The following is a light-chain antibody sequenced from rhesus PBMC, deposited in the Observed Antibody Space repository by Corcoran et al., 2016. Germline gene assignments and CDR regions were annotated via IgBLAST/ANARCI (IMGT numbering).Light chain of an antibody. CDR2: RAS. J-gene: IGKJ2*01. V-gene: IGKV1-69*01. CDR1: QGISNW. Sequence: DIQMTQSPSSLSASVGDRVTITCRASQGISNWLAWSQQKPGKAPRLRIYRASNLETGVPSRFSGSGSGTDFTLTISSLQPEDIATYYCQQHDNSPPSFGQGTKAEIK. CDR3: QQHDNSPPS.